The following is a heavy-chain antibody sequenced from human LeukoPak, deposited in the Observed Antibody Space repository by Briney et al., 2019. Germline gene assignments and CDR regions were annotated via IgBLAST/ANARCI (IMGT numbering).Heavy chain of an antibody. CDR2: ISGSGGST. V-gene: IGHV3-23*01. J-gene: IGHJ4*02. CDR3: AKDWEYCSGGSCYSYYYFDY. CDR1: GFTFSSYS. Sequence: GGSLRLSCAASGFTFSSYSMNWVRQAPGKGLEWVSAISGSGGSTYYADSVKGRFTISRDNSKNTLYLQMNSLRAEDTAVYYCAKDWEYCSGGSCYSYYYFDYWGQGTLVTVSS. D-gene: IGHD2-15*01.